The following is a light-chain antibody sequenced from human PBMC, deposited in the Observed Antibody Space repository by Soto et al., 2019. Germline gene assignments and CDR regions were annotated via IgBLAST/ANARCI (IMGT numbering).Light chain of an antibody. J-gene: IGKJ4*01. Sequence: EIVLTQSPATLSLSPGERATLYCRASQSVSSYIGWYQQKPGQAPRLLIYDGSNRARGIPARFSGSGSGTDFTLTISSLEPEDFEVYYCQQRSNGLTFGGGTKVEIK. CDR3: QQRSNGLT. V-gene: IGKV3-11*01. CDR1: QSVSSY. CDR2: DGS.